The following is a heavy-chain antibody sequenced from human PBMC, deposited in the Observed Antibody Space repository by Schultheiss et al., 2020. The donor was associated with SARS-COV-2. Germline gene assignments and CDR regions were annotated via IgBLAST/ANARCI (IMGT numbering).Heavy chain of an antibody. CDR1: GGSISSGGYY. V-gene: IGHV4-31*03. J-gene: IGHJ6*02. D-gene: IGHD3-3*01. CDR2: INHSGST. CDR3: ARDDFWSGHYGMDV. Sequence: SETLSLTCTVSGGSISSGGYYWSWIRQHPGKGLEWIGEINHSGSTNYNPSLKSRVTISVDTSKNQFSLKLSSVTAADTAVYYCARDDFWSGHYGMDVWGQGTTVTVSS.